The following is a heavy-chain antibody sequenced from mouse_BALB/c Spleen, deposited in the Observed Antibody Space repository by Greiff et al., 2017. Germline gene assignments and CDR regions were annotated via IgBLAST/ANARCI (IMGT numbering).Heavy chain of an antibody. Sequence: EVHLVESGGGLVKPGGSLKLSCAASGFTFSSYAMSWVRQTPEKRLEWVASISSGGSTYYPDSVKGRFTISRDNARNILYLQMSSLRSEDTAMYYCARGGITTVVATKGFDYWGQGTTLTVSS. CDR2: ISSGGST. V-gene: IGHV5-6-5*01. CDR3: ARGGITTVVATKGFDY. CDR1: GFTFSSYA. D-gene: IGHD1-1*01. J-gene: IGHJ2*01.